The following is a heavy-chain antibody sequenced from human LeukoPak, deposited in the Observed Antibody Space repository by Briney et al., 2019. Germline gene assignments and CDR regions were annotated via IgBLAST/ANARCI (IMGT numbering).Heavy chain of an antibody. CDR1: GYKFNAYW. V-gene: IGHV5-51*01. D-gene: IGHD3-22*01. CDR3: ARPNITSYYDSRGYDAFDV. Sequence: GESLKISCKGSGYKFNAYWIAWVRQLPGKGLEWMGIIYPDDSDTRYSPSFQGQVTISADKSVSIAYLQWSSLKASDTAMYYCARPNITSYYDSRGYDAFDVWGQGTRVSVSS. J-gene: IGHJ3*01. CDR2: IYPDDSDT.